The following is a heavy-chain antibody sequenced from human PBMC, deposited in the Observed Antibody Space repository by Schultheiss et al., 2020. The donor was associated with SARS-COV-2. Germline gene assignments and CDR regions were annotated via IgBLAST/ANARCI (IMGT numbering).Heavy chain of an antibody. J-gene: IGHJ6*03. Sequence: GGSLRLSCAASGFTFSNAWMNWVRQAPGKGLEWVSAISGSGGSTYYADSVKGRFTISRDNSKNTLYLQMNSLRAEDTAVYYCARDREECSSTSCPVVYMDVWGKGTTVTVSS. D-gene: IGHD2-2*01. V-gene: IGHV3-23*01. CDR3: ARDREECSSTSCPVVYMDV. CDR2: ISGSGGST. CDR1: GFTFSNAW.